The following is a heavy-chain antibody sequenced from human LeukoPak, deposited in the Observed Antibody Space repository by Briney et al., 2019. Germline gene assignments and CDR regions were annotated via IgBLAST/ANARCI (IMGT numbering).Heavy chain of an antibody. Sequence: PSETLSLTCTVSGGSISSYYWSWIRQPPGKGLEWIGYIYYSGSTNYNPSLKSRATISVDTSKNQFSLKLSSVTAADTAVYYCARVNFSGIFDYWGQGTLVTVSS. J-gene: IGHJ4*02. CDR1: GGSISSYY. CDR2: IYYSGST. D-gene: IGHD6-25*01. CDR3: ARVNFSGIFDY. V-gene: IGHV4-59*01.